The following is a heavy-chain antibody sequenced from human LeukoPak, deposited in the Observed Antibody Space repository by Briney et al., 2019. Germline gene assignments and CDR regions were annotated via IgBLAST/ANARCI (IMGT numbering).Heavy chain of an antibody. J-gene: IGHJ3*01. CDR1: GDSINSGDYY. CDR2: IYYSGRT. V-gene: IGHV4-30-4*08. CDR3: ATDRLVGASLGAFDF. Sequence: PSQTLSLTCTVSGDSINSGDYYCNWIRQPPGKGLEWIGYIYYSGRTNYNPSLKSRAIISLDTSKNQFSLKLSSVTAADTAVYYCATDRLVGASLGAFDFWGQGTMVTVSS. D-gene: IGHD1-26*01.